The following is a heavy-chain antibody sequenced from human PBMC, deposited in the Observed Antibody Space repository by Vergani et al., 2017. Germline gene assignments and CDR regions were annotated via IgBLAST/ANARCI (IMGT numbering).Heavy chain of an antibody. CDR2: ICHTEDT. D-gene: IGHD2-2*01. V-gene: IGHV4-4*03. J-gene: IGHJ1*01. Sequence: QVQLQESGPGLVKPPGTLSLTCAVSGDSISSNNCWTWVRQHPGKGLEWIGEICHTEDTKYSPSLKSRVTISADKSISTAYLQWSSLKASDTAMYYCATRYCSSASCYGGHFQHWGQGTLVTVSS. CDR3: ATRYCSSASCYGGHFQH. CDR1: GDSISSNNC.